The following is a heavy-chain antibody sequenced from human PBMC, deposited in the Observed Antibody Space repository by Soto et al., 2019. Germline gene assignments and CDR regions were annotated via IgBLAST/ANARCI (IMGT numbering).Heavy chain of an antibody. D-gene: IGHD3-10*01. CDR1: GGSISSGDYY. CDR2: IYFSGTT. CDR3: ERSRHPEYCFDY. Sequence: SETLSLTCTVSGGSISSGDYYWSWIRQHPGKGLEWIGYIYFSGTTYYNPSLKSRLSISLDTSKTQFSLKLSSVTAADTAVYYWERSRHPEYCFDYWGKGPQVTFSS. V-gene: IGHV4-31*03. J-gene: IGHJ4*02.